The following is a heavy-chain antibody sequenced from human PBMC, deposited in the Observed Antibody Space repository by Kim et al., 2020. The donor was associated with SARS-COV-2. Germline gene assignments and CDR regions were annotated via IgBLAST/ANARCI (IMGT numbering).Heavy chain of an antibody. J-gene: IGHJ4*02. Sequence: GGSLRLSCTASRFTFTTYGMHWVRQAPGKGLEWVSFISYEGSIKYYADSVKGRFTISRDDSKNTLYLQMNSLRAEDTAVYYCAKDRAYFEILTGRTLDYWGQGTQVTVSS. CDR2: ISYEGSIK. CDR1: RFTFTTYG. D-gene: IGHD3-9*01. CDR3: AKDRAYFEILTGRTLDY. V-gene: IGHV3-30*18.